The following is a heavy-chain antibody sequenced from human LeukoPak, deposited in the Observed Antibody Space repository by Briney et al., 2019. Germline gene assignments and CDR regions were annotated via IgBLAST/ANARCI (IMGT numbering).Heavy chain of an antibody. Sequence: SVKVSCKASGGTFSSYAISWVRQAPGQGLEWMGGIIPIFGTANYAQKFQGRVTITADESTSTAYMELGSLRSEDTAVYYCARAFGVATTYYYYYYGMDVWGQGTTVTVSS. J-gene: IGHJ6*02. CDR1: GGTFSSYA. CDR3: ARAFGVATTYYYYYYGMDV. V-gene: IGHV1-69*13. D-gene: IGHD3-3*01. CDR2: IIPIFGTA.